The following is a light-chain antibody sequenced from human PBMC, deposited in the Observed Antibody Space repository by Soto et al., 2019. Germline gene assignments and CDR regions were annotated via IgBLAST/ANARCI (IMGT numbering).Light chain of an antibody. J-gene: IGKJ2*01. CDR1: QSVRSNY. V-gene: IGKV3-20*01. CDR3: QHYGSSAYT. Sequence: EFVLTQSPGTLSLSPGERATLSCRASQSVRSNYLAWYQQKLGQSPRLLIYGASNRATGIPDRFSGSGSGTDFTLTISRLEPEDFAVFYCQHYGSSAYTFGQGTTLEIK. CDR2: GAS.